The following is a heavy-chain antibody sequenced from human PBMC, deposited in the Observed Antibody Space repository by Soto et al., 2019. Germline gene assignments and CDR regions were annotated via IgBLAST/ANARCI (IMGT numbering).Heavy chain of an antibody. D-gene: IGHD5-18*01. CDR1: GGTFSSYA. CDR3: ARARYSYGNYYYYGMDV. Sequence: SVKVSWKAAGGTFSSYAISWVRQAPGQGLEWMGGIIPIFGTANYAQKFQGRVTITADESASTAYMELSSLRSEDTAVYYCARARYSYGNYYYYGMDVWGQGTTVTVSS. CDR2: IIPIFGTA. V-gene: IGHV1-69*13. J-gene: IGHJ6*02.